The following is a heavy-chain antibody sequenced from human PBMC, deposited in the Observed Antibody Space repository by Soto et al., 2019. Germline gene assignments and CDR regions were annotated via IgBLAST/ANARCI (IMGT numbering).Heavy chain of an antibody. CDR1: GYTFGDHY. V-gene: IGHV1-2*02. Sequence: ASVKVSCKASGYTFGDHYIHWVRQAPGQGLEWMGWINPNGGGAHYAQNFQGRVTMTRDTSINTVYMQLYRLTSDDTALYYCARDLLADGPDRYGMDVWGQGTTVTVSS. J-gene: IGHJ6*02. D-gene: IGHD4-17*01. CDR2: INPNGGGA. CDR3: ARDLLADGPDRYGMDV.